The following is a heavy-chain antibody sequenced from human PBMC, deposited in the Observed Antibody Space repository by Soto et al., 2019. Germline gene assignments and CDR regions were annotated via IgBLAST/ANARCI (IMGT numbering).Heavy chain of an antibody. CDR1: GFRFSTYG. D-gene: IGHD6-19*01. V-gene: IGHV3-23*01. CDR3: AKDQFSSGWYNDYYYGLNV. J-gene: IGHJ6*02. CDR2: ITGNGGST. Sequence: PGGSLRLSCAASGFRFSTYGMIWVRQAPGKGLEWVSAITGNGGSTFYGESVKGRFTISRDNSRNTLYLQMNSLRAEDTAVYYCAKDQFSSGWYNDYYYGLNVWGQGTTVTVSS.